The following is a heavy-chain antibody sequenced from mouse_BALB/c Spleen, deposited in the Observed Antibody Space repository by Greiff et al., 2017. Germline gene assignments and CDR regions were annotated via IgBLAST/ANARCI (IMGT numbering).Heavy chain of an antibody. J-gene: IGHJ4*01. CDR3: NAGYYGSSFDARAY. D-gene: IGHD1-1*01. CDR2: IDPENGDT. Sequence: VQLQQSGAELVRSGASVTLSCTASGFNIKDYYTHWVKQRPEQGLMWIGWIDPENGDTEYAPKFQGKATMTADTSSNTAYLQLSSLTSEDTAVYYCNAGYYGSSFDARAYWGQGTSVTVSS. CDR1: GFNIKDYY. V-gene: IGHV14-4*02.